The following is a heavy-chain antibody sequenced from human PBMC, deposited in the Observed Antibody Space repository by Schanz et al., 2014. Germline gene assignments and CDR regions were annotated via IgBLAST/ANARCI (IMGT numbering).Heavy chain of an antibody. Sequence: VQLEQSGAEVKKPGSSVKVSCKASGYTFISYGIKWVRQAPGQGLEWMGWISAYNGNTNYAQKFQGRVTITRDTLASAAYMEVSSLRTEDTAVHYCASEAHSHDGLRSYSNVWGQGTLVTVTS. D-gene: IGHD3-10*01. CDR1: GYTFISYG. V-gene: IGHV1-18*01. J-gene: IGHJ4*02. CDR3: ASEAHSHDGLRSYSNV. CDR2: ISAYNGNT.